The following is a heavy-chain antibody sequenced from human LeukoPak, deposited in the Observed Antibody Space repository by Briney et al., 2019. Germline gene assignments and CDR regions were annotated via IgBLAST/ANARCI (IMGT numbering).Heavy chain of an antibody. V-gene: IGHV4-34*01. J-gene: IGHJ4*02. CDR3: PLRYCSGGSCYHTGAFDY. Sequence: TXSLTCAVYGGSFXXYYWSWIRQPPGKGLEWIGEINHSGSTNYNPSLKSRVTISVDTSKNQFSLKLSSVTAADTAVYYCPLRYCSGGSCYHTGAFDYWGQGTLVTVSS. CDR1: GGSFXXYY. D-gene: IGHD2-15*01. CDR2: INHSGST.